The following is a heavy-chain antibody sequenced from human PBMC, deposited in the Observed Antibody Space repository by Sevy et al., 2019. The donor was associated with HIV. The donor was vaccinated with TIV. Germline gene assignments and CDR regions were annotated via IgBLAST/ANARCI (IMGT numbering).Heavy chain of an antibody. CDR3: AIGSAGTAQH. J-gene: IGHJ4*02. Sequence: GGSLRLSCAASGFTSGSFYMHWVRQTPKKGLVWVSNINSDGRLSNYADSVKGRFIVSRDNAKNTQHLQMTSLGAEDTALYYCAIGSAGTAQHWGQGILVTVSS. CDR2: INSDGRLS. CDR1: GFTSGSFY. V-gene: IGHV3-74*01. D-gene: IGHD6-19*01.